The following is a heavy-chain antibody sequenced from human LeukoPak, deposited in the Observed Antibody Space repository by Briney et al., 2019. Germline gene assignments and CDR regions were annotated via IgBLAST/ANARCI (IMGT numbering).Heavy chain of an antibody. CDR1: GFTFSSYS. Sequence: PGGSLRLSCAASGFTFSSYSMNWVRQAPGKGLEWVSSISTSSSYIYYADSVKGRFTISRDNAKNSLYLQMNSLRAEDTAVYYCAREIGVVVITNWGQGTLVTVSS. CDR3: AREIGVVVITN. J-gene: IGHJ4*02. D-gene: IGHD3-22*01. V-gene: IGHV3-21*04. CDR2: ISTSSSYI.